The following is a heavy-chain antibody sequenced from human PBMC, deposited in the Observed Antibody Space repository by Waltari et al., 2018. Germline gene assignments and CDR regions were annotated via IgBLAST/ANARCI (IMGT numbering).Heavy chain of an antibody. CDR1: GGTFSTYG. CDR3: ARIPYYYDKAPLDS. Sequence: QVQLLQSGAEVKKPGSSVKLSCQASGGTFSTYGISWVRQAPGQRLEWMGKIIPFFVSPDYAENFQGRITITADKSTTTTYLELSSLRSDDTAVYYCARIPYYYDKAPLDSWGQGTLVTVSP. CDR2: IIPFFVSP. J-gene: IGHJ4*02. D-gene: IGHD3-22*01. V-gene: IGHV1-69*06.